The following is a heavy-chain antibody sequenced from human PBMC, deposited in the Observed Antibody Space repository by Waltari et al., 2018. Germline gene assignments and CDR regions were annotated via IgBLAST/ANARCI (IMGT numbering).Heavy chain of an antibody. V-gene: IGHV1-69-2*01. J-gene: IGHJ3*01. CDR2: LDPEDRQA. CDR1: GDTFTDKY. Sequence: EVQLLQSGAEVKKPGTPVKISCKVSGDTFTDKYIHWIQQAPGKGLQWMGLLDPEDRQAGYAEKFQCRVTMTADTSIHTAYMELTSLTSEDTAFYYCAAALGGGISASRPFHFWGQGTMITVSS. D-gene: IGHD3-10*01. CDR3: AAALGGGISASRPFHF.